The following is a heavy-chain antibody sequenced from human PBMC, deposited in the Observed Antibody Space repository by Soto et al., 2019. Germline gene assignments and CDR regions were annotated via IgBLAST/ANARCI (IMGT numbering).Heavy chain of an antibody. CDR1: GFTFSSYG. V-gene: IGHV3-30*18. CDR3: AKLLRYCTSTTCPPYYSGLDV. D-gene: IGHD2-2*01. CDR2: ISYGGGNE. Sequence: GSLRLSCAASGFTFSSYGMHWVRRAPGKGLEWVAVISYGGGNEYYADSVKGRFTVSRDNSENMLYLQMDTLRAEDTAVYYCAKLLRYCTSTTCPPYYSGLDVWGQGTTVTVSS. J-gene: IGHJ6*02.